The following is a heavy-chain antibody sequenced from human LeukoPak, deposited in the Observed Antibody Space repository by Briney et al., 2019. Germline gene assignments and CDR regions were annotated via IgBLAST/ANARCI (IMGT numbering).Heavy chain of an antibody. J-gene: IGHJ4*02. CDR2: ISSSGSTI. D-gene: IGHD2-8*01. V-gene: IGHV3-11*01. CDR3: ARVGSDIVLMVYAIEYYFDY. CDR1: GFTFSDYY. Sequence: GGSLRLSCAASGFTFSDYYMSWIRQAPGKGLEWVSYISSSGSTIYYADSVKGRFTIPRDNAKNSLYLQMNSLRAEDTAVYYCARVGSDIVLMVYAIEYYFDYWGQGTLVTVSS.